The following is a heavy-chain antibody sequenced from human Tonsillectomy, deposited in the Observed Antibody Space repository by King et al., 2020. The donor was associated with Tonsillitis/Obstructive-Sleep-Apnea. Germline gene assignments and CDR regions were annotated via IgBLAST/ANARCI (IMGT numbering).Heavy chain of an antibody. D-gene: IGHD3-3*01. CDR3: TSVVTIFGGVPKGRVDY. V-gene: IGHV3-15*01. Sequence: QLVQSGGGLVKPGGSLRLSCAASGFTFSNDWMSWVRQAPGKGLEWVGRIKSKTDGGTTDYAAPVKGRFTISRDDSKNTLYLQMNSLKTEDTAVYYCTSVVTIFGGVPKGRVDYWGQGTLVRVSS. CDR2: IKSKTDGGTT. J-gene: IGHJ4*02. CDR1: GFTFSNDW.